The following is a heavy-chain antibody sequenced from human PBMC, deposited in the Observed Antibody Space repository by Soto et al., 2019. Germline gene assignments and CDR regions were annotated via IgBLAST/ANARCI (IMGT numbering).Heavy chain of an antibody. CDR3: AHRVVWRPSDWHLGWFAP. Sequence: QITLKESGPTLLKPTQTLALTCTFSGFSLSTSGEGVGWIRQSPGRALQWLALIYWYDDKRYSPSLKSRLTIIMDTSKTQVFLIMTNMDPVDTTTYYCAHRVVWRPSDWHLGWFAPWGQGTLVTVSS. V-gene: IGHV2-5*01. J-gene: IGHJ5*02. CDR1: GFSLSTSGEG. D-gene: IGHD3-9*01. CDR2: IYWYDDK.